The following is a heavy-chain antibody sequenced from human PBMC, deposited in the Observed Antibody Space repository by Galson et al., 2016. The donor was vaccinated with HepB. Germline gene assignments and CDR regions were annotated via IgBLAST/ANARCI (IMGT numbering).Heavy chain of an antibody. D-gene: IGHD3-10*01. V-gene: IGHV3-15*01. CDR1: GFTFSNAW. J-gene: IGHJ3*02. Sequence: SLRLSCAASGFTFSNAWMSWVRQAPGKGLEWVGRIKSKTDGGTTDYAAPVKGRFTISRDDSKNTLYLQMNSLKTEDTAVYYCTTDIEIGLLWFGDHAAFDIWGQGTMVTVSS. CDR2: IKSKTDGGTT. CDR3: TTDIEIGLLWFGDHAAFDI.